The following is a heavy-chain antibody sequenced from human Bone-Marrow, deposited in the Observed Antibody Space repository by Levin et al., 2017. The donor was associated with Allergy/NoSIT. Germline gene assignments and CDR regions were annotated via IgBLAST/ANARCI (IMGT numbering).Heavy chain of an antibody. Sequence: GESLKISCVASGFTFSNYEMNWVRQAPGKGLEWVSYISSSGHTIYYAASVKGRFTISRDNAKSSLYLQMNSLRAEDTSVYYCATDSSSWTGDYWGQGTLVTVSS. V-gene: IGHV3-48*03. CDR3: ATDSSSWTGDY. CDR2: ISSSGHTI. CDR1: GFTFSNYE. J-gene: IGHJ4*02. D-gene: IGHD6-13*01.